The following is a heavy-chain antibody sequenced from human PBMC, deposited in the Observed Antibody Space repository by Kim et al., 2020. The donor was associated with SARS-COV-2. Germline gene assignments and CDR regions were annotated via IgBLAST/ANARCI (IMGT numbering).Heavy chain of an antibody. D-gene: IGHD2-2*01. J-gene: IGHJ3*02. CDR2: ISSNGGST. CDR3: VKSGSTRDGLGYCSSTRCYDDAFDI. V-gene: IGHV3-64D*06. Sequence: GGSLRLSCSASGFTFSSYAMHWVRQAPGKGLEYVSAISSNGGSTYYADSVKGRFTISRDNSKNTLYLQMSSLRAEDTAVYYCVKSGSTRDGLGYCSSTRCYDDAFDIWGQGTMVTVSS. CDR1: GFTFSSYA.